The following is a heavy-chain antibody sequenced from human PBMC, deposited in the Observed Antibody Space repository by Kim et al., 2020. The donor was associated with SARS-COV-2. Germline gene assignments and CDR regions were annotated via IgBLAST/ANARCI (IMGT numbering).Heavy chain of an antibody. CDR3: AKNLRGAGATVGFDY. CDR2: ISGSGGST. J-gene: IGHJ4*02. CDR1: GFTFTSYA. Sequence: GGSLRLSCAASGFTFTSYAMSWVRQAPGTGLELVSIISGSGGSTYYADSVKGRFTLSRDNSKNTLYLQMNSLRAEDTAVYYCAKNLRGAGATVGFDYWGQGTLVTVSS. V-gene: IGHV3-23*01. D-gene: IGHD1-26*01.